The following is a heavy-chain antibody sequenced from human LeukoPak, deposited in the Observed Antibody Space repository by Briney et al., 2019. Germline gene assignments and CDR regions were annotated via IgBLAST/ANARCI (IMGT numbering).Heavy chain of an antibody. Sequence: PGGSLRLSCAASGFTFSSYSMNWVRQAPGKGLEWVSYISSSSSTIYYADSVKGRFTISRDNAKNSLYLQMNSLRAEDTAVYYCAREGPSSSILWWFDYWGQGTLVTVSS. CDR2: ISSSSSTI. CDR1: GFTFSSYS. V-gene: IGHV3-48*01. D-gene: IGHD2-21*01. CDR3: AREGPSSSILWWFDY. J-gene: IGHJ4*02.